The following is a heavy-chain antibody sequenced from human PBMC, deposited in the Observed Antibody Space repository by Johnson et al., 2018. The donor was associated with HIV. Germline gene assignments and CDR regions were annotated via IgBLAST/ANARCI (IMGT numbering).Heavy chain of an antibody. CDR3: ARDTVRGELELPDGFDI. J-gene: IGHJ3*02. D-gene: IGHD1-7*01. V-gene: IGHV3-13*01. CDR2: IGTAGDT. CDR1: GFTFSSCA. Sequence: VQLVESGGGVVQPGRSLRLSCAASGFTFSSCAMHWVRQATGNGLEWVSAIGTAGDTYYTDSVKGRFPTSRYNSKNTVYLQMNSLRAEDTAVYYCARDTVRGELELPDGFDIWGQGTMVTVSS.